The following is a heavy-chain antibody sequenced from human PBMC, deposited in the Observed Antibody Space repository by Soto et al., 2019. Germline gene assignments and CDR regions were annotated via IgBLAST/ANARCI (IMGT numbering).Heavy chain of an antibody. J-gene: IGHJ6*02. CDR2: ISYDGRNI. D-gene: IGHD6-13*01. CDR1: GFTFSSYA. V-gene: IGHV3-30*04. Sequence: QVQLVESGGGVVQPGRSLRLSCTASGFTFSSYAMHWVRQAPGKGLEWGTVISYDGRNIYYADYVKGRFSISRDNSKNTLYLLMNSLRPEDTAVYYCERGSAAGVHYYGMAVWCQRTTVTVS. CDR3: ERGSAAGVHYYGMAV.